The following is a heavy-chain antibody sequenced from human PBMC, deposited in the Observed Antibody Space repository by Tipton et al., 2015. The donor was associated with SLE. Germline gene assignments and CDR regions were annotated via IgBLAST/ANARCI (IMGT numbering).Heavy chain of an antibody. D-gene: IGHD4-23*01. Sequence: TLSLTCTVSGGSISSSSFYWGWIRQPPGKGLEWIGTIYYSGSTNYNPSLKSRVTISVDTSKNQFSLKLSSVTAADTAVYYCARGVTMVVDFDIWGQGTMVTVSS. V-gene: IGHV4-39*07. J-gene: IGHJ3*02. CDR3: ARGVTMVVDFDI. CDR1: GGSISSSSFY. CDR2: IYYSGST.